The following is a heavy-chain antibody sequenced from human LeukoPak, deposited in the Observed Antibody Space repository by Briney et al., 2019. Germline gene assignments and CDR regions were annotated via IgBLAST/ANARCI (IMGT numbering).Heavy chain of an antibody. CDR2: ISADGGTT. J-gene: IGHJ4*02. V-gene: IGHV3-64*02. CDR3: ARGRGGPPFDY. Sequence: GGSLRLSCAASGFSFRGYGMHWVRQAPGKGLEYVSAISADGGTTYYADSVKDRFIISRDNAKNTLYLQMGSLRNGDMAVYYCARGRGGPPFDYWGQGTLVIVSS. CDR1: GFSFRGYG.